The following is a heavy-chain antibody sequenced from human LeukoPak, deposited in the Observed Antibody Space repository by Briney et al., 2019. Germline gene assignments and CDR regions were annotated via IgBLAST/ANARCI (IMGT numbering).Heavy chain of an antibody. CDR1: GFTFTTYW. Sequence: PGGSLRLSCAASGFTFTTYWMAWVRQAPGKGLEWVATIKPDGGDKYYVDSVKGGFTISRDNARNSLFLQMNSLRAEDTAVYYCARDRSTVAGIDYWGQGTLVTVSS. J-gene: IGHJ4*02. V-gene: IGHV3-7*01. CDR2: IKPDGGDK. CDR3: ARDRSTVAGIDY. D-gene: IGHD6-19*01.